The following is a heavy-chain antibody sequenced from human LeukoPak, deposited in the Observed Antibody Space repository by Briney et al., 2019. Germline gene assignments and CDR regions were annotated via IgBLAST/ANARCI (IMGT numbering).Heavy chain of an antibody. J-gene: IGHJ4*02. V-gene: IGHV4-34*01. CDR2: INHSGST. Sequence: SETLSLTCAVYGGSFSGYYWTWIRQPPGKGLEWIGEINHSGSTNYNPSLKSRVTISVDTSKNQFSLKLSSVTAADTAVYYCAADSYSSGWYGSRWFDYWGQGTLVTVSS. CDR1: GGSFSGYY. CDR3: AADSYSSGWYGSRWFDY. D-gene: IGHD6-19*01.